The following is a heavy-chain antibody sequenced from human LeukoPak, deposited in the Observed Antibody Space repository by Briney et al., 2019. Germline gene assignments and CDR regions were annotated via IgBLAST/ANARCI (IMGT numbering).Heavy chain of an antibody. Sequence: SETLSLTCAVYGGSFSGYYWSWIRQPPGKGLEWIGEINHSGSTNYNPSLKSRVTISVDTSKNQFSLKLSSVTAADTAVYYCARHFKPGIAAAGTIDYWGQGTLVTVSS. CDR2: INHSGST. V-gene: IGHV4-34*01. CDR3: ARHFKPGIAAAGTIDY. CDR1: GGSFSGYY. D-gene: IGHD6-13*01. J-gene: IGHJ4*02.